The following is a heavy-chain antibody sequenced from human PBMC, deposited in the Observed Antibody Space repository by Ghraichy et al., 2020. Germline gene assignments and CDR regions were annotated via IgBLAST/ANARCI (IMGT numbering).Heavy chain of an antibody. CDR1: GFTFSSYS. CDR3: ARDRQQQLVHRYVGMDV. Sequence: GESLNITCAASGFTFSSYSMNWVRQAPGKGLEWISSISSSSSYIYYADSVKGRFTISRDNAKNSLYLQMNSLRAEDTAVYYCARDRQQQLVHRYVGMDVWGQGTTVTVSS. J-gene: IGHJ6*02. V-gene: IGHV3-21*01. D-gene: IGHD6-13*01. CDR2: ISSSSSYI.